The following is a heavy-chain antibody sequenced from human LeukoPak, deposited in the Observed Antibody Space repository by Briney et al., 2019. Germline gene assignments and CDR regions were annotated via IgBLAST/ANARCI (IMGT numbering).Heavy chain of an antibody. D-gene: IGHD6-13*01. V-gene: IGHV4-34*01. CDR1: GGSFSSSSYY. Sequence: SETLSLTCAVYGGSFSSSSYYWGWIRQPPGKGLEWIGEINHSGSTNYNPSLKSRVTISVDTSKNQFSLKLSSVTAADTAVYYCAGWSSWYRFHFDYWGQGTLVTVSS. CDR2: INHSGST. J-gene: IGHJ4*02. CDR3: AGWSSWYRFHFDY.